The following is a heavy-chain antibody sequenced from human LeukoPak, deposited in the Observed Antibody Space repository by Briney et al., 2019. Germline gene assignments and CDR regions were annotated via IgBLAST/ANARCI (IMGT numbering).Heavy chain of an antibody. CDR2: IYTSGST. CDR3: ARGRHIGFCSSTSCPPPPLFDY. J-gene: IGHJ4*02. D-gene: IGHD2-2*01. Sequence: SETLSLTCTVSGGSISSYYWSWIRQPAGKGLEWIGRIYTSGSTNYDPSLKSRVTMSVDTSKNQFSLKLSSVTAADTAVYYCARGRHIGFCSSTSCPPPPLFDYWGQGTLVTVSS. V-gene: IGHV4-4*07. CDR1: GGSISSYY.